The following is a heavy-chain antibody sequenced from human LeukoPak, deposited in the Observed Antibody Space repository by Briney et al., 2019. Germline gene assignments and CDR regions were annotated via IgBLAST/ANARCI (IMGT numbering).Heavy chain of an antibody. J-gene: IGHJ4*02. CDR1: GGSINSYY. V-gene: IGHV4-59*01. CDR2: IYYSGST. D-gene: IGHD6-6*01. CDR3: AREYSSSFYY. Sequence: SETLSLTCTVSGGSINSYYWSWIRQPPGEGLEWIGYIYYSGSTNYNPSLKSRVTISVDTSKNQFSLKLSSVTAADTAVYYCAREYSSSFYYWGQGTLVTVSS.